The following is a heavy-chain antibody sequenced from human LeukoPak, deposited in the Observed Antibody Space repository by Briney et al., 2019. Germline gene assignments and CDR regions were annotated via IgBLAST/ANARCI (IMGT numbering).Heavy chain of an antibody. D-gene: IGHD6-13*01. CDR3: AKCVYSNIYYWFDP. CDR2: ISGNGAST. Sequence: GGSLRLSCAASGFTFEDYGMHWVRQAPGEGLEWVSLISGNGASTYYADSVKGRFTISRDNSKNSLYLQMNSLRTEDTALYYCAKCVYSNIYYWFDPWGQGTLVSVSS. J-gene: IGHJ5*02. V-gene: IGHV3-43*02. CDR1: GFTFEDYG.